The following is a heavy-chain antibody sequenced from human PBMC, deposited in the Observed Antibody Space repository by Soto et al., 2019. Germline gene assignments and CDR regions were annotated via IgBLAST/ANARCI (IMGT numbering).Heavy chain of an antibody. J-gene: IGHJ6*02. CDR1: GYTFTSYG. D-gene: IGHD6-19*01. Sequence: ASVKVSCKASGYTFTSYGISWVRQAPGQGLEWMGWISAYNGNTNYAQKLQGRVTMTTDTSTSTAYVELRSLRSDDTAVYYCERDRHSSRARDYYYYYGMDVSGQGTTVTVSS. CDR2: ISAYNGNT. CDR3: ERDRHSSRARDYYYYYGMDV. V-gene: IGHV1-18*01.